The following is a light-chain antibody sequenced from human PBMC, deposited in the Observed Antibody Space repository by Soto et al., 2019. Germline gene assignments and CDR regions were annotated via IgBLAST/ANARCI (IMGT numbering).Light chain of an antibody. V-gene: IGLV2-14*01. J-gene: IGLJ2*01. Sequence: QSALTQPASVSGSPGQSITISFTGTSSDVGGYNYVSWYQQHPGKAPKLMIYDVSNRPSGGSNRFSGSKSGNTASLTISGLQAEDEADYYCSSYTSSSTLVFGGGTKLTVL. CDR1: SSDVGGYNY. CDR2: DVS. CDR3: SSYTSSSTLV.